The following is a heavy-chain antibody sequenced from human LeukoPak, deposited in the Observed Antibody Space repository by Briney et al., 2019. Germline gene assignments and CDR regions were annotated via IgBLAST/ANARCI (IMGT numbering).Heavy chain of an antibody. Sequence: VAAVKVSCKASGYTFTGYYMHWVRQAPGQGLEWMGWINPNSGGTNYAQKFQGRVTMTRDTSISTAYMELSRLRSDGTAVYYCARDIGSGSYPDGYYFDYWGQGTLVTVSS. CDR1: GYTFTGYY. CDR2: INPNSGGT. J-gene: IGHJ4*02. D-gene: IGHD1-26*01. CDR3: ARDIGSGSYPDGYYFDY. V-gene: IGHV1-2*02.